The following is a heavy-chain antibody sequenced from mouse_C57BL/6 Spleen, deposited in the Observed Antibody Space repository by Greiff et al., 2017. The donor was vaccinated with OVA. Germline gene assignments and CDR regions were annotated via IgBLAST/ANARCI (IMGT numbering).Heavy chain of an antibody. CDR3: ARGGARGRAWFAY. V-gene: IGHV1-81*01. Sequence: VQLQQSGAELARPGASVKLSCKASGYTFTSYGISWVKQRTGQGLEWIGEIYPRSGNTYYNEKFKGKATLTADKSSSIAYMELRSLTSEDSAVYFCARGGARGRAWFAYWGQGTLVTVSA. CDR1: GYTFTSYG. CDR2: IYPRSGNT. D-gene: IGHD1-1*01. J-gene: IGHJ3*01.